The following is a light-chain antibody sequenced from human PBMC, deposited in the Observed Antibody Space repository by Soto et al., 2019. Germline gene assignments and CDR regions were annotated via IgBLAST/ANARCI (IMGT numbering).Light chain of an antibody. CDR2: GAS. CDR3: QQYGSSPALT. CDR1: QSVSSSY. V-gene: IGKV3-20*01. Sequence: EIVLTQSPGTLSLSPGERATLSCRASQSVSSSYLTWYQQKPGQAPRLLIYGASSRATGIPDRFSGSGSGTDFTLTISSLETEDFAVYYCQQYGSSPALTFGGGTKVEIK. J-gene: IGKJ4*01.